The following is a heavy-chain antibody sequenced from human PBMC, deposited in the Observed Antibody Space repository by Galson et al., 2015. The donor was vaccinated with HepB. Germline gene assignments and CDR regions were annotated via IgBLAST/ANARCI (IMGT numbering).Heavy chain of an antibody. CDR1: GFTFSSYG. CDR2: IRYDGSNK. V-gene: IGHV3-30*02. Sequence: SLRLSCAASGFTFSSYGMHWVRQAPGKGLEWVAFIRYDGSNKYYADSVKGRFTISRDNSKNTLYLQMNSLRAEDTAVYYCAKAFSSWSYYFDYWGQGTLVTVSS. CDR3: AKAFSSWSYYFDY. J-gene: IGHJ4*02. D-gene: IGHD6-13*01.